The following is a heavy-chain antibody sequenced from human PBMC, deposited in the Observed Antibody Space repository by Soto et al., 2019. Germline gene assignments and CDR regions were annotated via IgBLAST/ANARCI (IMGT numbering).Heavy chain of an antibody. CDR3: TSEHQGGYSYPWPIDY. V-gene: IGHV3-49*04. D-gene: IGHD5-18*01. CDR1: GFTFGDYA. Sequence: LRLSCTASGFTFGDYAMSWVRQAPGKGLEWVGFIRSKAYGGTTEYAASVKGRFTISRDDSKSIAYLQMNSLKAEDTAVYYCTSEHQGGYSYPWPIDYWGQGTLVTVSS. CDR2: IRSKAYGGTT. J-gene: IGHJ4*02.